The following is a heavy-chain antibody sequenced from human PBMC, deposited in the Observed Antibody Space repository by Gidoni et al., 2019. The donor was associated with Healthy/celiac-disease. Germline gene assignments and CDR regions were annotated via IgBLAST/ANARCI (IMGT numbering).Heavy chain of an antibody. CDR3: ARGGRGCSSTSCYYFDY. J-gene: IGHJ4*02. CDR1: GGTFSSYA. D-gene: IGHD2-2*01. CDR2: IIPIFGTA. Sequence: QVQLVQSGAEVTKPGSSVKVSCTASGGTFSSYAISWVRQAPGQGLEWMGGIIPIFGTANYAQKFQGRVTITADESTSTAYMELSSLRSEDTAVYYCARGGRGCSSTSCYYFDYWGQGTLVTVSS. V-gene: IGHV1-69*01.